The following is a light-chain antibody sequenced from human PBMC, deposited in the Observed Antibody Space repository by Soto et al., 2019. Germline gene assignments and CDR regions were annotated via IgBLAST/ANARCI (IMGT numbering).Light chain of an antibody. V-gene: IGLV2-18*02. J-gene: IGLJ1*01. CDR1: GSDVGSYNR. CDR2: EVS. CDR3: SSYTSSGTYV. Sequence: QSALTQPPSVSGSPGQSVTISCTGTGSDVGSYNRVSWYQQPPDTAPKLMLYEVSYRPSGVPDRFSGSKSGNTASLTISGLQAEDEADYYCSSYTSSGTYVFGTGTKVIVL.